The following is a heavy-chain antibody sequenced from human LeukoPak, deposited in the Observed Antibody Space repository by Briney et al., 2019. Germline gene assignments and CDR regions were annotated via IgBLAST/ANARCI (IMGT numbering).Heavy chain of an antibody. J-gene: IGHJ3*02. CDR1: GFTFSSYG. D-gene: IGHD3-10*01. CDR2: ISYDGSNK. V-gene: IGHV3-30*18. Sequence: PGGSLRLSCAASGFTFSSYGMHWVRQAPGKGLEWVAVISYDGSNKYYADSVKGRFTISRDNSKNTLYLQMNSLRAEDTAVYYCAKVSRYYYGSGSLINDAFDIWGQGTMVTVSS. CDR3: AKVSRYYYGSGSLINDAFDI.